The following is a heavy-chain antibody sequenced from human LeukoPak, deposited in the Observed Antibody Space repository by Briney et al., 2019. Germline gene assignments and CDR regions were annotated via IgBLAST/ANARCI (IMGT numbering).Heavy chain of an antibody. D-gene: IGHD6-13*01. J-gene: IGHJ4*02. CDR1: GFTFSSYG. V-gene: IGHV3-30*02. CDR3: ARDVVAAAGIIDY. Sequence: GGSLRLSCAASGFTFSSYGMHWVRQAPGKGLEWVSFIRYDGRNKYYADSVKGRFTVSRDNSKNTLYLQMNSLRAEDTAVYYCARDVVAAAGIIDYWGQGTLVTVSS. CDR2: IRYDGRNK.